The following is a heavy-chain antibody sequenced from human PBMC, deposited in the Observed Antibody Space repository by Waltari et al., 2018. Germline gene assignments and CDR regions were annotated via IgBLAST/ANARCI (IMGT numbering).Heavy chain of an antibody. CDR2: IYWNDDK. CDR1: GFSLSTSGVG. Sequence: QITLKESGPTLVKPTQTLTLTCTLSGFSLSTSGVGVGWIRQPPGKALEWLALIYWNDDKRYSPSLKSRLTITKDTSKNQVVLTMTNMDPVDTATYYCAHMYLPDYYDSSGYPRTFDYWGQGTLVTVSS. D-gene: IGHD3-22*01. J-gene: IGHJ4*02. V-gene: IGHV2-5*01. CDR3: AHMYLPDYYDSSGYPRTFDY.